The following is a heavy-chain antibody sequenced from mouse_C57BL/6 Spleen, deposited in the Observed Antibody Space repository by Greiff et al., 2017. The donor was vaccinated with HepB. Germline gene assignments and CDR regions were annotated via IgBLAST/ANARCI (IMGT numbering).Heavy chain of an antibody. J-gene: IGHJ1*03. V-gene: IGHV1-18*01. D-gene: IGHD1-1*01. CDR1: GYTFTDYN. CDR3: ARWYYGSSRYWYFDV. Sequence: EVQVVESGPELVKPGASVKIPCKASGYTFTDYNMDWVKQSHGKSLEWIGDINPNNGGTIYNQKFKGKATLTVDKSSSTAYMELRSLTSEDTAVYYCARWYYGSSRYWYFDVWGTGTTVTVSS. CDR2: INPNNGGT.